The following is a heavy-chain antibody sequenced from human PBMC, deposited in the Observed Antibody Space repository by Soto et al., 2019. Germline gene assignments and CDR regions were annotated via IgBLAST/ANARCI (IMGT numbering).Heavy chain of an antibody. CDR3: ARTLSDVSSGWRPYDS. CDR2: ISYTGSA. J-gene: IGHJ4*02. D-gene: IGHD6-19*01. CDR1: GGSITNNY. Sequence: KPSETLSLTCTVSGGSITNNYWSWIRQPPGKGLKWLGYISYTGSANYNPSLKSRVTISVDTSKNQFSLKLSSVTAADTAVYYCARTLSDVSSGWRPYDSWGQGTLVTVSS. V-gene: IGHV4-59*01.